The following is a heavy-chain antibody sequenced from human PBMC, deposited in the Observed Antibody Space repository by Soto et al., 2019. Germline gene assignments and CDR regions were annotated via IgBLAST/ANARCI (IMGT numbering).Heavy chain of an antibody. V-gene: IGHV1-18*01. CDR2: ISTDNGDT. D-gene: IGHD3-16*01. CDR1: GYTFTTLG. J-gene: IGHJ4*02. Sequence: QVQLGQSGAEVKNPGASVKVSCKASGYTFTTLGIAWVRQAPGQELEWLGWISTDNGDTNYAQNLNRGLTMTPDTSTSTAYVEMRGLRSDDTAIYFWAGDWGDYVRRAYWGRGTLVTVSS. CDR3: AGDWGDYVRRAY.